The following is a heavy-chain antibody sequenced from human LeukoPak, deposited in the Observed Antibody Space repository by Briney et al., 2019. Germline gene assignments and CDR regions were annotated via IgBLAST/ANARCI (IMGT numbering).Heavy chain of an antibody. CDR1: GFTFSSYS. D-gene: IGHD6-19*01. J-gene: IGHJ4*02. CDR3: AKGSRIAVAGTPFDY. V-gene: IGHV3-23*01. Sequence: GGSLRLSCAASGFTFSSYSMNWVRQAPGKGLEWVSAISSSGGITYYADSVKGRFTISRDNSKNTLYLQMNSLRAEDTAVYYCAKGSRIAVAGTPFDYWGQGTLVTVSS. CDR2: ISSSGGIT.